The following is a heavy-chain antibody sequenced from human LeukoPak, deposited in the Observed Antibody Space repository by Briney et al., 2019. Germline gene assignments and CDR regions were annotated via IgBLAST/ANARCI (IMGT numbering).Heavy chain of an antibody. CDR2: ISAYNGNT. J-gene: IGHJ4*02. CDR3: ARGRYCSSTSCLGRVDY. Sequence: ASVKVSCKASGYTFTSYGISWVRQAPGQGLEWMGWISAYNGNTNYAQKFQGRVTITTDESTSTAYMELSSLRSEDTAVYYCARGRYCSSTSCLGRVDYWGQGTLVTVSS. D-gene: IGHD2-2*01. CDR1: GYTFTSYG. V-gene: IGHV1-18*01.